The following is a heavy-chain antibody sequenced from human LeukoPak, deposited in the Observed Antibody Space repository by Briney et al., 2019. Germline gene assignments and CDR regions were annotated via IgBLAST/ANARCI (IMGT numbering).Heavy chain of an antibody. CDR2: IYYSGGT. D-gene: IGHD3-16*01. J-gene: IGHJ4*02. CDR1: GGSISSYY. CDR3: AGGLYYFDY. V-gene: IGHV4-59*01. Sequence: PSETLSLTCTVSGGSISSYYWSWIRQPPGKGLEWIGYIYYSGGTNYNPSLKSRVTISVDTSKNQFSLKLSSVTAADTAVYYCAGGLYYFDYWGQGTLVTVSS.